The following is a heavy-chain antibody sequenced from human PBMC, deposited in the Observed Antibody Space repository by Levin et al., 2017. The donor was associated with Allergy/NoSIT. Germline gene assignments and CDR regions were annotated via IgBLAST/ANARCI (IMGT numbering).Heavy chain of an antibody. CDR2: ISYDGSNK. J-gene: IGHJ6*02. CDR3: AKTLRSLEYKGGMDV. Sequence: PGGSLRLSCAASGFTFSSYGMHWVRQAPGKGLEWVAVISYDGSNKYYADSVKGRFTISRDNSKNTLYLQMNSLRAEDTAVYYCAKTLRSLEYKGGMDVWGQGTTVTVSS. CDR1: GFTFSSYG. V-gene: IGHV3-30*18. D-gene: IGHD3-3*01.